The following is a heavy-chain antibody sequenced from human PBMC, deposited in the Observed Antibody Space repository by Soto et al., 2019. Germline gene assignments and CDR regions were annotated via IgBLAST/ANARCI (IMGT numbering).Heavy chain of an antibody. CDR1: GGSITSGDYY. J-gene: IGHJ4*02. Sequence: SETLSLTCAVSGGSITSGDYYWSWIRQHPGKGLESIGFIYYTGITYYIPSLKSRITISLDRSMNRFSLELSSVTAADTAVYYCARGVHGYGDSYFDYWGQGTLVTVSS. D-gene: IGHD4-17*01. CDR2: IYYTGIT. V-gene: IGHV4-31*11. CDR3: ARGVHGYGDSYFDY.